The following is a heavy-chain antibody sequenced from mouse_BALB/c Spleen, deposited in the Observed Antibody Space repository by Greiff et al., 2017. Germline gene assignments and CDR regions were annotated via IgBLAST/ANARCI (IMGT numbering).Heavy chain of an antibody. J-gene: IGHJ4*01. CDR3: ARGLLRPYAMDY. D-gene: IGHD2-3*01. CDR1: GFTFSSFG. CDR2: ISSGSSTI. V-gene: IGHV5-17*02. Sequence: EVKLMESGGGLVQPGGSRKLSCAASGFTFSSFGMHWVRQAPEKGLEWVAYISSGSSTIYYADTVKGRFTISRDNPKNTLFLQMTSLRSEDTAMYYCARGLLRPYAMDYWGQGTSVTVSS.